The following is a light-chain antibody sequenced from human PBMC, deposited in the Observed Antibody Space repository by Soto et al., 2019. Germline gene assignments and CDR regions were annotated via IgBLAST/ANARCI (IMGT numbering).Light chain of an antibody. J-gene: IGKJ1*01. V-gene: IGKV3-15*01. CDR2: GAS. CDR3: QQYNNWPQA. Sequence: IVMTQSPASLSVSPGERATLSCRATQSVSSDLAWYQQKPGQAPRLLIHGASTRATGIPARFSASGSGTDFTLTITRLEPEDFAMYFCQQYNNWPQAFGQGTKVDIK. CDR1: QSVSSD.